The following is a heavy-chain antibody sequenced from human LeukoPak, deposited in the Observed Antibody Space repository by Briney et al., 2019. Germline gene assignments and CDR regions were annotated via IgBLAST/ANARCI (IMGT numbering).Heavy chain of an antibody. V-gene: IGHV4-34*01. CDR2: INHSGST. J-gene: IGHJ6*03. CDR1: GGSFSGYY. D-gene: IGHD5-24*01. Sequence: SETLSLTCAVYGGSFSGYYWSWIRQPPGKGLEWIGEINHSGSTNYNPSLKSRDTISVDTSKNQFSLKLSSVTAADTAVYYCARGSAPHGYNYYYYYYMDVWGKGTTVTVSS. CDR3: ARGSAPHGYNYYYYYYMDV.